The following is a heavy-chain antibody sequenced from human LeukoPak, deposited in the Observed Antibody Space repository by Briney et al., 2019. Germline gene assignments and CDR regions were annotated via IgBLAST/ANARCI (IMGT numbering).Heavy chain of an antibody. Sequence: SVKLSCKASGCTFSRYAISWVRQARGHRLEWMGCYIPMFGTANYAQNFQTRVTITADESTSTFSMEVSSLRPEDTAVYFCAGASSKWELSFWGQGTLVTVSS. J-gene: IGHJ4*02. D-gene: IGHD1-26*01. CDR1: GCTFSRYA. V-gene: IGHV1-69*01. CDR3: AGASSKWELSF. CDR2: YIPMFGTA.